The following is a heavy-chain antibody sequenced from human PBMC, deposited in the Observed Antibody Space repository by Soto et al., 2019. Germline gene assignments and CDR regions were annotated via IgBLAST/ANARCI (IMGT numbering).Heavy chain of an antibody. Sequence: QVQLVQSGAEVKKPGASVRVSCKASGYTFTSYGMSWVRQAPGQGLEWMGWINSYIGNTNYAQKFRGRGTMTTDTSTTTGYMELRTLTSDDTAVYFCARMGGWYNDYWGQGTLVTVSS. D-gene: IGHD6-19*01. CDR1: GYTFTSYG. J-gene: IGHJ4*02. V-gene: IGHV1-18*01. CDR3: ARMGGWYNDY. CDR2: INSYIGNT.